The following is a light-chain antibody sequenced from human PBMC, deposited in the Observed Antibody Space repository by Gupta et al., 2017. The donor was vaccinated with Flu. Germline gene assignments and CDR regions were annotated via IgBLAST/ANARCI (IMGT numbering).Light chain of an antibody. CDR3: MQGIYWPCT. V-gene: IGKV2-30*02. CDR2: KVS. Sequence: ISCRSSQSLVHSDGNTYLHWFQQRPGQSPRRLIYKVSNRDSGVPDRISGSGSGTDFTLKISGVEAEDVGIYYCMQGIYWPCTFGQGTKLEIK. J-gene: IGKJ2*02. CDR1: QSLVHSDGNTY.